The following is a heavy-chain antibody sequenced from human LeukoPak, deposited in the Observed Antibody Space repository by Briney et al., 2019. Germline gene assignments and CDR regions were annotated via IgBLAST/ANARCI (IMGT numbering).Heavy chain of an antibody. V-gene: IGHV4-34*01. D-gene: IGHD3-10*01. Sequence: SETLSLTCAVYGWSFSGYYWSWIRQPPGKGLEWIGEINHSGSTNYNPSLKSRVTISVDTSKNQFSLNLSSVTAADTAVYYCAGGTYGSGSYKFDYWGQGTLVTVSS. J-gene: IGHJ4*02. CDR1: GWSFSGYY. CDR2: INHSGST. CDR3: AGGTYGSGSYKFDY.